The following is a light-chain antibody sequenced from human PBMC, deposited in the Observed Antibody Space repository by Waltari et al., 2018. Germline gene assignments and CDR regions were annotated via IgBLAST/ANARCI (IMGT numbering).Light chain of an antibody. CDR2: SVS. CDR1: SSAVGGYDS. V-gene: IGLV2-14*03. J-gene: IGLJ2*01. Sequence: QSALTQPGSVSGSPGQSITISCTGTSSAVGGYDSVHWYQQHPGKAPKLMLHSVSSRPSGVSNRFSGSKSGNTASLTISGLQAEDEADYFCSSYAGSNTLVFGGGTQVTVL. CDR3: SSYAGSNTLV.